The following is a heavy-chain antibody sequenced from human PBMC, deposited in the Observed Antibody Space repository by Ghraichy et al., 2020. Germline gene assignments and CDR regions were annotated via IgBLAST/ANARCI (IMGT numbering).Heavy chain of an antibody. CDR2: IYSGGST. Sequence: GGSLRLSCAASGFTVSSNYMSWVRQAPGKGLEWVSVIYSGGSTYYADSVKGRFTISRDNSKNTLYLQMNSLRAEDTAVYYCARGPGAWGDYKYYFDYWGQGTLVTVSS. V-gene: IGHV3-53*01. CDR3: ARGPGAWGDYKYYFDY. CDR1: GFTVSSNY. J-gene: IGHJ4*02. D-gene: IGHD4-17*01.